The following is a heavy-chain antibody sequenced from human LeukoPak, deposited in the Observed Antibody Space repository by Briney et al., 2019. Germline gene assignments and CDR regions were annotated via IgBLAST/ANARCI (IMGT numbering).Heavy chain of an antibody. V-gene: IGHV1-46*01. D-gene: IGHD1-1*01. J-gene: IGHJ4*02. CDR1: GYTFTSYY. Sequence: ASVKVSCKASGYTFTSYYIHWVRQAPGQGLEWMGIINPNGGSTSYAQKFQGRVRMTRDTSTSTVYMELSSLRSEDTAVYYCARVPGRLDHWGQGTVVTVSS. CDR3: ARVPGRLDH. CDR2: INPNGGST.